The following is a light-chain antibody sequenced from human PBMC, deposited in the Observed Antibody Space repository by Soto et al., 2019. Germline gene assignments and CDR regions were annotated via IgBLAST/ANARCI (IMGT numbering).Light chain of an antibody. CDR2: DAT. J-gene: IGKJ2*01. V-gene: IGKV3-11*01. Sequence: EVLLTQSPVTLSLSPGERATLSCRASQSVSGYLSWYQQKPGQAPRLLIFDATNRATGVPVRFSGSGSGTGFTLTISSLEPEDFAVYYCQQRDSGPPYNFGQGTKLEIK. CDR1: QSVSGY. CDR3: QQRDSGPPYN.